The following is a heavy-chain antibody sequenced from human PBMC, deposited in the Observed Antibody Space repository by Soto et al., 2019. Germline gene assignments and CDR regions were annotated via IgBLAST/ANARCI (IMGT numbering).Heavy chain of an antibody. CDR3: AKEGDRAMVPYGMDV. Sequence: GGSLRLSCAASGFTFSSYGMHWVRQAPGKGLEWVAVISYDGSNKYYADSVKGRFTISRDNSKNTLYLQMNSLRAEDTAVYYCAKEGDRAMVPYGMDVWGQGTTVTVSS. D-gene: IGHD5-18*01. J-gene: IGHJ6*02. V-gene: IGHV3-30*18. CDR2: ISYDGSNK. CDR1: GFTFSSYG.